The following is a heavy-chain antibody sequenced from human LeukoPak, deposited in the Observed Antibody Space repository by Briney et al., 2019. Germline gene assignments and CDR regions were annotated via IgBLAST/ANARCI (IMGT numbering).Heavy chain of an antibody. J-gene: IGHJ3*02. Sequence: GRSLRLSCAASGFTFDDYAMHWVRQAPGKGLEWVSGISWNSGSIGYADSVKGRFTISRDNAKNSLYLQMNSLRAEDTALYYCAKDIRWEPWAFDIWGQGTMVTVSS. CDR1: GFTFDDYA. CDR2: ISWNSGSI. V-gene: IGHV3-9*01. CDR3: AKDIRWEPWAFDI. D-gene: IGHD1-26*01.